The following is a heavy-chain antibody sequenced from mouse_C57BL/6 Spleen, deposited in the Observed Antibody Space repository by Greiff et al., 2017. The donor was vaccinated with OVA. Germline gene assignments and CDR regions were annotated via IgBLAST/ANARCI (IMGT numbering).Heavy chain of an antibody. CDR3: ARDLITTVVGDYFDY. Sequence: EVQLVESGGGLVKPGGSLKLSCAASGFTFSSYAMSWVRQTPEKRLEWVATISDGGSYTYYPDNVKGRFTISRDNAKNNLYLQMSHLKSEDTAMYYCARDLITTVVGDYFDYWGQGTTLTVSS. J-gene: IGHJ2*01. V-gene: IGHV5-4*01. CDR1: GFTFSSYA. D-gene: IGHD1-1*01. CDR2: ISDGGSYT.